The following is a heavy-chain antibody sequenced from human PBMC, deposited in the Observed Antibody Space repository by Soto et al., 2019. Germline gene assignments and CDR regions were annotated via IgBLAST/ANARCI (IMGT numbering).Heavy chain of an antibody. Sequence: EVQLLESGGGLVQPGRSLRLSCAASGFTFSSYAMNWVRQAPGKGLEWVSAMSGTGGSTYYADSVKGRFTISRDNSKNTLYLQMNSLRFEDTAVFYCAKAGFSSGWSPSYFDYWGQGTLVTVSS. CDR3: AKAGFSSGWSPSYFDY. V-gene: IGHV3-23*01. CDR1: GFTFSSYA. CDR2: MSGTGGST. J-gene: IGHJ4*02. D-gene: IGHD6-19*01.